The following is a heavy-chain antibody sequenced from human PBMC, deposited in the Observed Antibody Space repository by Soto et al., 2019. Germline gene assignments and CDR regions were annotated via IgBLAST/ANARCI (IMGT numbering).Heavy chain of an antibody. CDR2: ISYDGSNK. D-gene: IGHD2-21*02. J-gene: IGHJ4*02. CDR3: AKDRKVVTEYYFDY. V-gene: IGHV3-30*18. Sequence: GGSLTLPCAASGFTFSSYGMHWVRQAPGKGLEWVAVISYDGSNKYCADSVKGRFTISRDNSKNPLYLQMNSLRAEDTAVYYCAKDRKVVTEYYFDYWGQGTLVTVSS. CDR1: GFTFSSYG.